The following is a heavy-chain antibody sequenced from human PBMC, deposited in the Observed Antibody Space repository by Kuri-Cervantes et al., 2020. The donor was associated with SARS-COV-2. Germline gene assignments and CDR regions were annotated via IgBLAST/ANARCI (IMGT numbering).Heavy chain of an antibody. CDR1: GGTFSSYA. CDR2: IIPILGTA. D-gene: IGHD2-2*01. V-gene: IGHV1-69*04. Sequence: SVKVSCKVSGGTFSSYAISWVRQAPGQGLEWMGRIIPILGTANYAQKFQGRVTITADKSTSTAYMELSSLRSEDTAVYYCARDLVVPAASGTDYWGQGTLVTVSS. J-gene: IGHJ4*02. CDR3: ARDLVVPAASGTDY.